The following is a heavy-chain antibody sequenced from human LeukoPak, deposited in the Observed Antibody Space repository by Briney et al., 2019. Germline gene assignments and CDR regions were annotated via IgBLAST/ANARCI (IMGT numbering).Heavy chain of an antibody. Sequence: SETLSLTCTVSGGSISSGGYYWSWIRQHPGKGLEWIGYIYYSGSTYYNPSLKSRVTISVDTSKNQFSLKLSSVTAADTAVYYCARSGMVRGVMPRVRYGMDVWGKGTTVTVSS. J-gene: IGHJ6*04. CDR3: ARSGMVRGVMPRVRYGMDV. CDR2: IYYSGST. D-gene: IGHD3-10*01. CDR1: GGSISSGGYY. V-gene: IGHV4-31*03.